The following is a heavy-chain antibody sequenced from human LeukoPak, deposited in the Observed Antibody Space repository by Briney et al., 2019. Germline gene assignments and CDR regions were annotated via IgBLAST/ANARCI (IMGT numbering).Heavy chain of an antibody. Sequence: PSETLSLTCTVSGGSISSYYWSWIRQPPGKGLEWIGYIYYSGSTNYNPSLKSRVTISVDTSKNQFSLKLSSVTAADTAVYYCARHVARLSYWYFDLWGRGTLVTVSS. V-gene: IGHV4-59*08. J-gene: IGHJ2*01. CDR2: IYYSGST. CDR3: ARHVARLSYWYFDL. CDR1: GGSISSYY.